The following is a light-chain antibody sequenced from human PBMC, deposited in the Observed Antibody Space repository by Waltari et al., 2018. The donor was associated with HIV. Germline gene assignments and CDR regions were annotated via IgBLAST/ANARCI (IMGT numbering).Light chain of an antibody. CDR1: NIDVGGYNY. J-gene: IGLJ3*02. Sequence: QSALTQPAAVSGSPGQSVTISCTGTNIDVGGYNYVSWYQHHPGKAPKLMIFDDSLRPSVGCKRFSGSKSCHAASLAISGLQAEDEADYYCSSYTSSTTWGFGGGTRGTGL. CDR3: SSYTSSTTWG. V-gene: IGLV2-14*03. CDR2: DDS.